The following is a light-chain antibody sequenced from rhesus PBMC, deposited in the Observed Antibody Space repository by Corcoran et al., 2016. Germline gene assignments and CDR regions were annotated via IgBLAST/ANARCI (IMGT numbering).Light chain of an antibody. CDR1: QGISSY. CDR3: LQHNSYPFT. V-gene: IGKV1-28*03. CDR2: DAS. Sequence: DIQMTQSPSSLSASVGDTVTITCRASQGISSYLNWFQQKPGKAPKLLIYDASSLESGVPSRFSGSGSGTDFTLTISSLQPEDFAADYCLQHNSYPFTFGPGTKLDIK. J-gene: IGKJ3*01.